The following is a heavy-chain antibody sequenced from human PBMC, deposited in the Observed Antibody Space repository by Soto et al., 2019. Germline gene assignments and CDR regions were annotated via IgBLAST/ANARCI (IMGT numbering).Heavy chain of an antibody. CDR2: VFYSGTT. CDR3: GTSSTFGIVKPPDY. D-gene: IGHD3-16*01. V-gene: IGHV4-61*01. J-gene: IGHJ4*02. Sequence: SETLSLTCAVSGGSVTSGSYYWSWVRQSPETGLEWIGEVFYSGTTKYNPSLRGRVTISVDRPKNQFSLKLTSVTSEDTAVYYCGTSSTFGIVKPPDYWGQGTLVTVSS. CDR1: GGSVTSGSYY.